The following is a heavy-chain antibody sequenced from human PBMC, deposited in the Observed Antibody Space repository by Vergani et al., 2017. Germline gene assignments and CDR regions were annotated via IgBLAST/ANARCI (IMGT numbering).Heavy chain of an antibody. Sequence: EVQLLESGGDLVQPGGSLRLSCAASGFTFSSYSMNWVRQAPGKGLEWVSYISSSSSTIYYADSVKGRFTISRDNAKNSLYLQMNSLRAEDTAVYYCAKDGWSYSYYYYMDVWGKGTTVTVSS. CDR3: AKDGWSYSYYYYMDV. J-gene: IGHJ6*03. D-gene: IGHD3-10*01. CDR2: ISSSSSTI. CDR1: GFTFSSYS. V-gene: IGHV3-48*01.